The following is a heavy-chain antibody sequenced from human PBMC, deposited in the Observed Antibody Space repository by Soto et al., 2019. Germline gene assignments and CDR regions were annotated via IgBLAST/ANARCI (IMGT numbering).Heavy chain of an antibody. CDR3: VKDRVPGAYGNYYGMDV. D-gene: IGHD5-12*01. CDR1: GFTFNNSG. CDR2: ISYDGSDK. J-gene: IGHJ6*02. Sequence: GGSLRLSCAASGFTFNNSGMHWVRQAPGKGLEWMAVISYDGSDKYYADSAKGRVIISRDNSKNTLNLEMNSLRAEDTAIYYCVKDRVPGAYGNYYGMDVWGQGTTVTVSS. V-gene: IGHV3-30*18.